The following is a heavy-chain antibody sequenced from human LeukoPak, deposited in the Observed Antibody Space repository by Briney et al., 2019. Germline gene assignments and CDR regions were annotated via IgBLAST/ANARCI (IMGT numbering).Heavy chain of an antibody. V-gene: IGHV3-33*01. CDR3: ARDLGYCSGGSCYPQYYFDY. J-gene: IGHJ4*02. Sequence: GGSLRLSCAASGFTFSSYGMHWVRQAPGKGLEWVAVIWYDGSNKYYADSVKGRFTISRDNSKNTLYLQMNSLRAEDTAVYYCARDLGYCSGGSCYPQYYFDYWGQGTLVTVSS. D-gene: IGHD2-15*01. CDR1: GFTFSSYG. CDR2: IWYDGSNK.